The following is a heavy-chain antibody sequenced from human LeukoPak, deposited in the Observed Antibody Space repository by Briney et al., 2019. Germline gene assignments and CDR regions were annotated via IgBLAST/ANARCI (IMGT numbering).Heavy chain of an antibody. CDR1: GYRFTNYW. CDR2: MYPGDSDI. V-gene: IGHV5-51*01. CDR3: ARHQSGEVAGY. D-gene: IGHD5-12*01. Sequence: GESLKISCKGSGYRFTNYWIGRVRQMPGKGLEWMGIMYPGDSDIRYSPSFQGQVTISADNSISTAYLQWNSLEASDTAMYYCARHQSGEVAGYWGQGTLVTVSS. J-gene: IGHJ4*02.